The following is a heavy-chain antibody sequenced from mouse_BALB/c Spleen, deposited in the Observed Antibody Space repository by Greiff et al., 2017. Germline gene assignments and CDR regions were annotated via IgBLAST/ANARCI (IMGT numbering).Heavy chain of an antibody. D-gene: IGHD1-1*01. V-gene: IGHV2-2*02. Sequence: QVQLKESGPGLVQPSQSLSITCTVSGFSLTSYGVHWVRQSPGKGLEWLGVIWSGGSTDYNAAFISRLSISKDNSKSQVFFKMNSLQANDTAIYYCARKVGYYGSLYAMDYWGQGTSVNGSS. CDR2: IWSGGST. J-gene: IGHJ4*01. CDR1: GFSLTSYG. CDR3: ARKVGYYGSLYAMDY.